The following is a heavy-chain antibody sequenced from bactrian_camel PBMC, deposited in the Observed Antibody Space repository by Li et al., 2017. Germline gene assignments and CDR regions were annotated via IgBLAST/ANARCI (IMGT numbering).Heavy chain of an antibody. CDR2: VGSDGRA. CDR3: AAAKGLPDLLRGGYLSARSYNY. J-gene: IGHJ4*01. D-gene: IGHD3*01. V-gene: IGHV3S53*01. CDR1: TSLRTFNLYA. Sequence: HVQLVESGGGSVQAGGALRLSCDASTSLRTFNLYAMGWFRQAPGKEREWICAVGSDGRANYADSVEGRFTISHDNAKNTLYLQMNSLKPEDTAIYYCAAAKGLPDLLRGGYLSARSYNYWGRGTQVTV.